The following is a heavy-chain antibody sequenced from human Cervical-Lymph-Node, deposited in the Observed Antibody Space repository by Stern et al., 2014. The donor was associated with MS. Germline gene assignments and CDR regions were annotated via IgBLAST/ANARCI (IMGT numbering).Heavy chain of an antibody. CDR1: GGSISGYY. J-gene: IGHJ4*02. Sequence: VPLEESGPGLVKPSETLSLTCAVSGGSISGYYWNWIRQSPGKGLEWIGYVYYSGKTNYNPPLNGRVTISLDTSKSQFSLRLSSVTAGDTAVYYCARDSTAWSPSFDYWGQGTLVTVSS. V-gene: IGHV4-59*01. D-gene: IGHD1-1*01. CDR3: ARDSTAWSPSFDY. CDR2: VYYSGKT.